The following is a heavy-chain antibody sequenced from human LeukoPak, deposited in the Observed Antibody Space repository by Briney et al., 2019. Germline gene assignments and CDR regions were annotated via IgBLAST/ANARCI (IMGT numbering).Heavy chain of an antibody. D-gene: IGHD5-24*01. CDR1: GYTFTSYY. Sequence: ASVKVSCKASGYTFTSYYMHWVRQAPGQGLEWMGIINPSGGSTSYAQKFQGRVTTTRDTSTSTVYMELSSLRSEDTAVYYCARDTGEMATAGLFDYWGQGTLVTVSS. CDR2: INPSGGST. CDR3: ARDTGEMATAGLFDY. V-gene: IGHV1-46*01. J-gene: IGHJ4*02.